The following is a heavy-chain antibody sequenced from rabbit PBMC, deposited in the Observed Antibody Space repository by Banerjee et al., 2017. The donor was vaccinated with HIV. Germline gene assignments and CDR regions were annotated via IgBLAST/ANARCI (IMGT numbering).Heavy chain of an antibody. D-gene: IGHD4-1*01. CDR2: IDVGSSGNT. J-gene: IGHJ4*01. CDR1: GFSFSSTYC. V-gene: IGHV1S45*01. Sequence: QEQLVASGGGLVQPEGSLTLTCTASGFSFSSTYCINWVRQAPGKGLEWIACIDVGSSGNTVYATWAKGRFTISKASWTTVTLQMTSLTASDTATYFCARDLAGVIGWNFNLWGPGTSSPS. CDR3: ARDLAGVIGWNFNL.